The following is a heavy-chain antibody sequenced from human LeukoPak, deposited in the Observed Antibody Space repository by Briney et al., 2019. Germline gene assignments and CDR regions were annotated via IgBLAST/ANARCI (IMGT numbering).Heavy chain of an antibody. CDR1: GYTFTSYD. V-gene: IGHV1-8*01. Sequence: ASVKVSCKASGYTFTSYDINWVRQATGQGLEWMGWMNPNSGNTGYAQKFQGRVTMTRNTSISTAYMELSSLRSEDTAVYYCARVLEELEYYYDSSGYPTHMDVWGKGTTVTVSS. J-gene: IGHJ6*03. D-gene: IGHD3-22*01. CDR3: ARVLEELEYYYDSSGYPTHMDV. CDR2: MNPNSGNT.